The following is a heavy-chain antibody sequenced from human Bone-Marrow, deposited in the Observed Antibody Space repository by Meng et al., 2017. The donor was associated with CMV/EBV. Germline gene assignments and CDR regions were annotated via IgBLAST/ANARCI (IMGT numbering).Heavy chain of an antibody. Sequence: ASVKVSCKASGYTFTGYYIHWVRQATGQGLEWMGWMNPNSGNTGYAQKFQGRVTMTRNTSISTAYMELSSLRSEDTAVYYRARCIGFWSGYQAVDYYGMDVWGQGTTVTVSS. CDR3: ARCIGFWSGYQAVDYYGMDV. J-gene: IGHJ6*02. D-gene: IGHD3-3*01. CDR2: MNPNSGNT. CDR1: GYTFTGYY. V-gene: IGHV1-8*02.